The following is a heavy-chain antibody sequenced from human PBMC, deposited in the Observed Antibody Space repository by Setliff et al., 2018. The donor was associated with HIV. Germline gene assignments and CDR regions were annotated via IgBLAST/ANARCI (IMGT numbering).Heavy chain of an antibody. CDR1: GFTFSTYA. V-gene: IGHV3-23*01. CDR2: ISATTGDT. J-gene: IGHJ4*02. Sequence: GESLKISCAASGFTFSTYAMSWVRQAPGRGLEWVSAISATTGDTYYAESVMGRFTISRDNAKNSLYLEMNSLRAEDTAIYYCARDYNYIFDSWGQGVLVTVSS. D-gene: IGHD3-22*01. CDR3: ARDYNYIFDS.